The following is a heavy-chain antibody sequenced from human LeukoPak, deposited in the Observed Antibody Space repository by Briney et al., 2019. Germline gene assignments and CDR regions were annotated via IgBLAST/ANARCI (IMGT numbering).Heavy chain of an antibody. J-gene: IGHJ4*02. CDR3: ARSAYPGNSVIED. CDR1: GITFSSYW. Sequence: GGSLRLSCAGSGITFSSYWMHWVRQAPGKGLVLVSRINSDGRSTNYADSVKGRFTISRDNAKNTLYPQMNSLRAEDTAVYYCARSAYPGNSVIEDWGRGTLVTVSS. V-gene: IGHV3-74*01. CDR2: INSDGRST. D-gene: IGHD4-23*01.